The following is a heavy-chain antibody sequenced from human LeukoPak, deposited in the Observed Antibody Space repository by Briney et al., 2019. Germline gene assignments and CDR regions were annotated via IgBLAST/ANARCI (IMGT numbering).Heavy chain of an antibody. CDR2: IYTSGST. Sequence: SETLSLTCTVSGGSISSGSYYWSWIQQPAGKGLEWIGRIYTSGSTNYNPSLKSRVTISVDTSKNQFSLKLSSVTAADTAVYYCAREPGGYYSFDYWGQGTLVTVSS. CDR3: AREPGGYYSFDY. J-gene: IGHJ4*02. V-gene: IGHV4-61*02. D-gene: IGHD3-22*01. CDR1: GGSISSGSYY.